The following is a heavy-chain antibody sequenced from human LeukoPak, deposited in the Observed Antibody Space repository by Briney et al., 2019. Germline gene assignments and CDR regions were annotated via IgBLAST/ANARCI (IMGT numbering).Heavy chain of an antibody. D-gene: IGHD6-19*01. CDR2: IYHSGST. CDR3: ARVGSSGWYGDY. V-gene: IGHV4-4*02. J-gene: IGHJ4*02. Sequence: PSETLSLTCAVSGGSISSSNWWSWVRQPPGQGLEWIGEIYHSGSTNYNPSLKSRVTISVDKSKNQFSLKLSSVTAADTAVYYCARVGSSGWYGDYWGQGTLVTVSS. CDR1: GGSISSSNW.